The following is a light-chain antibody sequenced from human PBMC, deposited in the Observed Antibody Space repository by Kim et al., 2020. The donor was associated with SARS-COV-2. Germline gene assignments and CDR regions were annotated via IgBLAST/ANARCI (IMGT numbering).Light chain of an antibody. J-gene: IGKJ4*01. Sequence: LSPGGRAILSCRASQNVRNYLAWYQQRPGQPPRLLIHDASVRAAGIPARFSASGSGTDFTLTINSLEPEDFAVYYCQQRSDWPPLTFGGGTKLEI. V-gene: IGKV3-11*01. CDR1: QNVRNY. CDR3: QQRSDWPPLT. CDR2: DAS.